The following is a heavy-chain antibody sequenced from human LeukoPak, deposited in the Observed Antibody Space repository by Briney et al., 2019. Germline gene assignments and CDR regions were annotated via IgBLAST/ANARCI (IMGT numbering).Heavy chain of an antibody. CDR2: INPNSGGT. CDR1: GYTFTGYY. J-gene: IGHJ4*02. D-gene: IGHD3-10*01. Sequence: ASVKESCKASGYTFTGYYMHWVRQAPGQGHEWMGWINPNSGGTNYAQKFQGRVTMTRDTSISTAYMELSRLRSDDTAVYYCARDYRLLWFGEIPDYWGQGTLVTVSS. V-gene: IGHV1-2*02. CDR3: ARDYRLLWFGEIPDY.